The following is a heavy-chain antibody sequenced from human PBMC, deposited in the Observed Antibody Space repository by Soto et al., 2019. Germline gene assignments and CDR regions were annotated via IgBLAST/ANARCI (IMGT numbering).Heavy chain of an antibody. CDR1: GGSVSSGSYY. D-gene: IGHD5-12*01. Sequence: SETLSLTCTVSGGSVSSGSYYWSWIRQPPGKGLEWIGYIYYSGSTNYNPSLKSRVTISVDTSKNQFSLKLSSVTAADTAVYYCARDRRGGYGIDPWGQGALVTVSS. V-gene: IGHV4-61*01. CDR2: IYYSGST. CDR3: ARDRRGGYGIDP. J-gene: IGHJ5*02.